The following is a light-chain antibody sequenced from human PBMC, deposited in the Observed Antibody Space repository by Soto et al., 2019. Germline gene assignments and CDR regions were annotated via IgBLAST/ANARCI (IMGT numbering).Light chain of an antibody. CDR3: SSYAGSTSV. J-gene: IGLJ2*01. CDR1: SSDVGGYNY. V-gene: IGLV2-8*01. CDR2: EVS. Sequence: QSALTQPPSASGSPGQSVTNSCTGTSSDVGGYNYVSWYQQHPGKAPKLMIYEVSKRPSGVPDRFSGSKSGNTASLTVSGLQAEDEADYYCSSYAGSTSVFGGGTKLTVL.